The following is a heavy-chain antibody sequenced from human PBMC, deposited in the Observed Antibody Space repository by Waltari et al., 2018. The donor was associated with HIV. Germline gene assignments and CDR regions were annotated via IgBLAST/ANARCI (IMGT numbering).Heavy chain of an antibody. V-gene: IGHV3-23*01. Sequence: EVQLLESGGGLVQPGGSLRLSCAASGFTFSSYAMSWVRQAPGKGLEGVSAISGSGGSTDDADSVKGRLTISRDNSKNTLYLQMNSLRAEDTAVYYGAKGHYDFWSGSYYYGMDVWGQGTTVTVSS. D-gene: IGHD3-3*01. CDR1: GFTFSSYA. CDR3: AKGHYDFWSGSYYYGMDV. J-gene: IGHJ6*02. CDR2: ISGSGGST.